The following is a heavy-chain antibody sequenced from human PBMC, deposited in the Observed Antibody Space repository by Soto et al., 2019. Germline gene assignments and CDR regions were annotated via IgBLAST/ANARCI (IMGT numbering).Heavy chain of an antibody. Sequence: PSETLSLTCTVSGGSIITYYWSWIRQPPGKGLEWIGYMSFSGNTNYNPSLKSRVTISLDTSKNQFSLRLSSVTAADTAVYYCARASSGESHTSGWYRYINRWLVFDIWGQGTMVT. V-gene: IGHV4-59*01. J-gene: IGHJ3*02. CDR2: MSFSGNT. CDR3: ARASSGESHTSGWYRYINRWLVFDI. D-gene: IGHD6-19*01. CDR1: GGSIITYY.